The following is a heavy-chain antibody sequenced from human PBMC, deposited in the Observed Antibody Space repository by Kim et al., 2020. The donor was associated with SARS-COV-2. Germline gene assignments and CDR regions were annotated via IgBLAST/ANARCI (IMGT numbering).Heavy chain of an antibody. Sequence: SETLSLTCTVSGGSISSSSYYWGWIRQPPGKGLEWIGSIYYSGSTYYNPSLKSRVTISVDTSKNQFSLKLSSVTAADTAVYYCARHDFWSGYGWFDPWGQGTLVTVSS. CDR2: IYYSGST. CDR3: ARHDFWSGYGWFDP. V-gene: IGHV4-39*01. J-gene: IGHJ5*02. D-gene: IGHD3-3*01. CDR1: GGSISSSSYY.